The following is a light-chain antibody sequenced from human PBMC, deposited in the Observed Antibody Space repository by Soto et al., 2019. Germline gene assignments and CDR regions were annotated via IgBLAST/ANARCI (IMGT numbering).Light chain of an antibody. CDR2: SGS. CDR1: RDSSGW. J-gene: IGKJ5*01. Sequence: DIQMTQSPSSVSASVGDRVTLTCRASRDSSGWLDWYQQKPGKAPNLLSVSGSALQTLAPSMFSGSGYGTYFTLTSTSLQPEDSATYFCQQAHRVPITFGQGTRLEIK. V-gene: IGKV1-12*01. CDR3: QQAHRVPIT.